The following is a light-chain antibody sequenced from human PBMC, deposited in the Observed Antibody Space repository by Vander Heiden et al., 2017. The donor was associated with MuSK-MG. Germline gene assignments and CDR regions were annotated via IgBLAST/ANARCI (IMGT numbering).Light chain of an antibody. CDR2: GNT. CDR3: QSLDSSRGDFV. V-gene: IGLV1-40*01. Sequence: QSVLTQPPSVSGAPGQRVTISCTGSSSNIGAGYDVHWYQHLPGTAPKLLIYGNTNRPSGVPDRFSGSKSGTSASLAIAGLQAEDEADYYCQSLDSSRGDFVFGTATKVTVL. J-gene: IGLJ1*01. CDR1: SSNIGAGYD.